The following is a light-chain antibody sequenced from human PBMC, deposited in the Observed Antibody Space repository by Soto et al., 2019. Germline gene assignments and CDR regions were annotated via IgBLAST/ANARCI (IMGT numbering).Light chain of an antibody. J-gene: IGKJ4*01. CDR2: DAS. Sequence: IQLTQSPSSLSASVGDRVTITCRASQDIGIYLAWYQQKPGKAPKLLIYDASSLESGVPSRFSGSGSGTEFTLTISSLQPDDFATYYCQQYNSYSSFGGGTKVDIK. V-gene: IGKV1-5*01. CDR1: QDIGIY. CDR3: QQYNSYSS.